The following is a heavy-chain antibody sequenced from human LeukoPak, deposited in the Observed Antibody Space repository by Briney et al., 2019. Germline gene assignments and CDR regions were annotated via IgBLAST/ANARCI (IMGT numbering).Heavy chain of an antibody. D-gene: IGHD3-10*01. Sequence: PGGSLRLSCAASGFTFSSNAMSWVRQAPGKGLEWVSALTGTGGTTYYADSVKGRFTISRDNSKNTLYLRMNSLRAEDTAVYYCLKAIGSGAYYRPDYWDQGTLVTVSS. J-gene: IGHJ4*02. CDR3: LKAIGSGAYYRPDY. V-gene: IGHV3-23*01. CDR2: LTGTGGTT. CDR1: GFTFSSNA.